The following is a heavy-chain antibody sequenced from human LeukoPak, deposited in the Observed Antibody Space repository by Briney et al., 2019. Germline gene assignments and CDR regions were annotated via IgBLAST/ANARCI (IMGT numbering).Heavy chain of an antibody. D-gene: IGHD3-22*01. CDR3: AKDQGYDSSGYIYYFDY. CDR2: ISYDGSNK. CDR1: GFTFSSYA. Sequence: GGSLRLSCAASGFTFSSYAMHWVRQAPGKGLEWVAVISYDGSNKYYTDSVKGRFTISRDNSKNTLYLQMNSLRAEDTAVYYCAKDQGYDSSGYIYYFDYWGQGTLVTVSS. V-gene: IGHV3-30*04. J-gene: IGHJ4*02.